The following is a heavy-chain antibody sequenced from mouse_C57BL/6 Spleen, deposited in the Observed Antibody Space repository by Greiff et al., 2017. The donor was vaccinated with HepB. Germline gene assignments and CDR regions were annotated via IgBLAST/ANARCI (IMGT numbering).Heavy chain of an antibody. J-gene: IGHJ1*03. Sequence: QVHVKQSGPELVKPGASVKISCKASVYRFTSYYIHWVKQRPGQGLEWIGWIYPGSGNTKYNEKFKGKATLTADTSSSTAYMQLSSLTSEDSAVYYWARITTSQGYFDVWGTGTTLTVSS. D-gene: IGHD1-1*01. V-gene: IGHV1-66*01. CDR1: VYRFTSYY. CDR2: IYPGSGNT. CDR3: ARITTSQGYFDV.